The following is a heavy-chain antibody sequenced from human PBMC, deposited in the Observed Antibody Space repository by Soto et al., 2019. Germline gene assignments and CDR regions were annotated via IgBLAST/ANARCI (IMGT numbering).Heavy chain of an antibody. V-gene: IGHV1-18*01. D-gene: IGHD3-22*01. Sequence: ASMKGSFNASGYSFSFYGINWVRQAPGQGLEWMGWINPSDGNRNFAQKFEDRVTMTTATSTNTVFLELRSLKSDDTAIYYCARDRLRGYDSSGFYSWGQGTMVTVSS. J-gene: IGHJ4*02. CDR3: ARDRLRGYDSSGFYS. CDR1: GYSFSFYG. CDR2: INPSDGNR.